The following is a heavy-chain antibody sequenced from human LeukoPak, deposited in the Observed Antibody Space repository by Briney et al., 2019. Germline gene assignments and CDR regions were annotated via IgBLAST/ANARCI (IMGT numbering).Heavy chain of an antibody. V-gene: IGHV4-59*01. CDR2: IHYSGST. Sequence: SETLSLTCTVSGGSISSNYWSWIRQPPGKGLEWIGYIHYSGSTNYNTSLKSRVTISVDTSKNQFSLKLSSVTAADTAVYYCARGVNSGYFDYCGQGTLVTVSS. D-gene: IGHD1-26*01. J-gene: IGHJ4*02. CDR1: GGSISSNY. CDR3: ARGVNSGYFDY.